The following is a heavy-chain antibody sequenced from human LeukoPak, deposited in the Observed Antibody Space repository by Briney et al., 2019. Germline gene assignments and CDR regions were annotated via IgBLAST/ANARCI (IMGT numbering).Heavy chain of an antibody. CDR2: ISSSGSTI. Sequence: GGSLRLSCADSGFTFSDYYMSWIRQAPGKGLEWVSYISSSGSTIYYADSVKGRFTISRDNAKNSLYLQMNSLRAEDTAVYYCARGEYYYGSGSYYTDAFDIWGQGTMVTVSS. D-gene: IGHD3-10*01. V-gene: IGHV3-11*01. CDR1: GFTFSDYY. CDR3: ARGEYYYGSGSYYTDAFDI. J-gene: IGHJ3*02.